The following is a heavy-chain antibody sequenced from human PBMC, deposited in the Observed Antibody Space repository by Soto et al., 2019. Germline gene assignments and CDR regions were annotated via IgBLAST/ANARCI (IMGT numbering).Heavy chain of an antibody. V-gene: IGHV1-18*01. CDR2: ISAYNGNT. J-gene: IGHJ3*02. D-gene: IGHD2-15*01. CDR1: GYTFTSYG. CDR3: AGSSARMDAFDI. Sequence: ASVKVSFKASGYTFTSYGISWVRQAPGQGLEWMGWISAYNGNTNYAQKLQGRVTMTTDTSTSTAYMELRSLRSDDTAVYYCAGSSARMDAFDIWGQGTMVTVSS.